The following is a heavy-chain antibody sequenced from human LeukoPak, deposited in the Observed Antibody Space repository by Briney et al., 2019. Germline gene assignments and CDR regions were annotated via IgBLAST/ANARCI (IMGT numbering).Heavy chain of an antibody. CDR3: ARVGYSSSWGYYGMDV. Sequence: PGGSLRLSCAASGFTFTGYYMHWVRQAPGQGREWMGWINPNSGGTNYAQKFQGRVTMTRDTCISTAYMELSRLRSDDTAVYYCARVGYSSSWGYYGMDVWGQGTTVTVSS. J-gene: IGHJ6*02. CDR1: GFTFTGYY. D-gene: IGHD6-13*01. V-gene: IGHV1-2*02. CDR2: INPNSGGT.